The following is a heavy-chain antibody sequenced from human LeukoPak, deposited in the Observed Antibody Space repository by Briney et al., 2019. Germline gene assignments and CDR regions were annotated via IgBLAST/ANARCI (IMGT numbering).Heavy chain of an antibody. CDR1: GFTFTGYF. V-gene: IGHV1-2*06. J-gene: IGHJ4*02. CDR3: ASRHHTAYSGSSFY. CDR2: ISPNRGGT. Sequence: ASVKVSCKASGFTFTGYFLHWVRQAPGQGLEWLGRISPNRGGTNSAQKFQGRVTMTRDTSVNVFYLELSSLRSDDTAVYFCASRHHTAYSGSSFYWGQGTLVTVSS. D-gene: IGHD1-26*01.